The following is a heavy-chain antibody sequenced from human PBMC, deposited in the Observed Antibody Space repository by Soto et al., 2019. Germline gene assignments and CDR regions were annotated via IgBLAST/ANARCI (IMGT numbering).Heavy chain of an antibody. V-gene: IGHV4-34*01. CDR1: GGAFSGYY. D-gene: IGHD6-13*01. CDR2: INHSGST. CDR3: AWAQVRHLHRIAAAGTSRRGYFQH. Sequence: PSETLSLTCAVYGGAFSGYYWTWVRQPPGKGLEWIGEINHSGSTTYNPSLQSRVTISVDTSKNQFSLKLSSVTAADTAVYYCAWAQVRHLHRIAAAGTSRRGYFQHWGQGTLVTVSS. J-gene: IGHJ1*01.